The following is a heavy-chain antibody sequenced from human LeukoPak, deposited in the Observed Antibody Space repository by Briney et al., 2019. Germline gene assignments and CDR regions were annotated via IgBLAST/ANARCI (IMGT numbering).Heavy chain of an antibody. CDR3: TRGRDGYNSGAFDI. CDR1: GFTFSDYY. J-gene: IGHJ3*02. D-gene: IGHD5-24*01. CDR2: ISSSGSTI. V-gene: IGHV3-11*04. Sequence: PGGSLRLSCAASGFTFSDYYMSWIRQAPGKGLEWVSYISSSGSTIYYADSVKGRFTISRDSAKNSLYLQMNSLRAEDTALYSCTRGRDGYNSGAFDIWGQGTMVTVSS.